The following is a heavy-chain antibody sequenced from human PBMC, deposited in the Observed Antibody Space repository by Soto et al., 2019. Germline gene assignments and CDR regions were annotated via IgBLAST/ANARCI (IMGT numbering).Heavy chain of an antibody. Sequence: LRLSCAASGFTFSSYAMHWVRQAPGKGLKWVAVISYDGSNKYYADSVKGRFTISRDNSKNTLYLQMNSLRAEDTAVYYCARDPARVVGATAAFDYWGQGTLVTVS. V-gene: IGHV3-30-3*01. CDR3: ARDPARVVGATAAFDY. CDR1: GFTFSSYA. J-gene: IGHJ4*02. CDR2: ISYDGSNK. D-gene: IGHD1-26*01.